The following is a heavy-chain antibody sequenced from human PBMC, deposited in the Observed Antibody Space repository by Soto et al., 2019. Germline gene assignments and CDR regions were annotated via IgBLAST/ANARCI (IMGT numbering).Heavy chain of an antibody. CDR3: AHRTTTVTWWFDP. V-gene: IGHV2-5*02. CDR1: GFSLTTSGVG. D-gene: IGHD4-17*01. J-gene: IGHJ5*02. CDR2: IYWDDDK. Sequence: QITLKESGPTLVKPTQTLTLTCTFSGFSLTTSGVGVGWIRQPPGKALEWLALIYWDDDKRYSPSLKSRLTIAKETSKNQVGLTMTNMDPADTATYFCAHRTTTVTWWFDPGGQGPLVTVSS.